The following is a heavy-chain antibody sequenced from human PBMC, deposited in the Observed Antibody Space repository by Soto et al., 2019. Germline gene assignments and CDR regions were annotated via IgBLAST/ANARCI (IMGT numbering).Heavy chain of an antibody. CDR3: AKAYRSGWPYYIDY. J-gene: IGHJ4*02. CDR1: GFTFSSYA. V-gene: IGHV3-23*01. CDR2: ISDSGGTT. Sequence: GGSLRLSCAASGFTFSSYAMTWVRQAPGKGLEWVSLISDSGGTTYHADSVKDRFTISRDTSKNTLYLQMNSLRAEDTAVYYCAKAYRSGWPYYIDYWAQGTLVTVSS. D-gene: IGHD6-19*01.